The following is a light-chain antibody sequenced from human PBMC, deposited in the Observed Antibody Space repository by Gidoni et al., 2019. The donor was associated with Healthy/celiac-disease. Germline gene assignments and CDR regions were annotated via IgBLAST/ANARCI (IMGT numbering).Light chain of an antibody. J-gene: IGKJ1*01. CDR3: QQYYSTPTWT. CDR2: WAS. CDR1: QSVLYSSNNKNY. V-gene: IGKV4-1*01. Sequence: DIVMPQSPDSLAVSLGERATINCNSSQSVLYSSNNKNYLAWYQQKPGQPPKLLIYWASTRESGVPDRFSGSGSGTDFTLTISSLQAEDVAVYYCQQYYSTPTWTFGQGTKVEIK.